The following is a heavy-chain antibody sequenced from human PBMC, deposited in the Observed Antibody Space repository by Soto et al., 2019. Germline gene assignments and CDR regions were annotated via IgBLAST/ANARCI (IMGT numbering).Heavy chain of an antibody. Sequence: SQTLSLTCAISGDSVSSNSAALNWIRQSPSRGLEWLGRTYYRSKWYNDYAVSVKSRITINPDTSKNQFSLQLNSVTPEDTAVYYCLRGNGDLQAFDYWGQGTPVDVSS. CDR1: GDSVSSNSAA. D-gene: IGHD3-10*01. J-gene: IGHJ4*02. CDR3: LRGNGDLQAFDY. CDR2: TYYRSKWYN. V-gene: IGHV6-1*01.